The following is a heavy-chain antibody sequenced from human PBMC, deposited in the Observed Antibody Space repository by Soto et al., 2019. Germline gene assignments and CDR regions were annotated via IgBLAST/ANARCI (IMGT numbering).Heavy chain of an antibody. CDR3: VKDRVGATRTLDY. D-gene: IGHD1-26*01. J-gene: IGHJ4*02. CDR1: GFTFSSYA. V-gene: IGHV3-64D*06. CDR2: ISSNGGST. Sequence: GGSLRLSCSASGFTFSSYAMHWVRQAPEKGLEYVSAISSNGGSTYYADSVKGRFTISRDNSKNTLYLQMSSLRAEDTAVYYCVKDRVGATRTLDYWGQGTLVTVSS.